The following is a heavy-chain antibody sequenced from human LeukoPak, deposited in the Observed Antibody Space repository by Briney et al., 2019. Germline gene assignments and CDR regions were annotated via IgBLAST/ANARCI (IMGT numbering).Heavy chain of an antibody. J-gene: IGHJ4*02. V-gene: IGHV4-30-4*01. CDR1: GGSINNGDNY. CDR3: ARIQGNGYYGWDYFDY. Sequence: SQTLSLTCTVSGGSINNGDNYWGWIRQPPGKGLEWLGFVYYRGTTYSNPSLRSRLSISVDTSRNQFSLKLTSVTAADTAVYYCARIQGNGYYGWDYFDYWGQGVLVTVSS. CDR2: VYYRGTT. D-gene: IGHD3-16*01.